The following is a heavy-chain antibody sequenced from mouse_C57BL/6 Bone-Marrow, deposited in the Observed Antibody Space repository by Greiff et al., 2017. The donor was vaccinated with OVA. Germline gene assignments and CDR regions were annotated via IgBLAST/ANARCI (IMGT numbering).Heavy chain of an antibody. V-gene: IGHV5-4*01. CDR3: AREGYFY. Sequence: EVKVVESGGGLVKPGGSLKLSCAASGFTFSSYAMSWVRQTPEKRLEWVATISDGGSYTYYPDNVKGRFTISRDNAKNNLYLQMSHLKSEDTAMYYCAREGYFYWGQGTTLTVSS. CDR2: ISDGGSYT. CDR1: GFTFSSYA. D-gene: IGHD2-3*01. J-gene: IGHJ2*01.